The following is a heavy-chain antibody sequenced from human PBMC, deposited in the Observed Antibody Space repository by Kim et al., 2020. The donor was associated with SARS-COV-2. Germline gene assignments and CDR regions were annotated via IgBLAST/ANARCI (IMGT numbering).Heavy chain of an antibody. CDR1: GGSFSGYY. Sequence: SETLSLTCAVYGGSFSGYYWSWIRQPPGKGLEWIGEINHSGSTNYNPSLKSRVTISVDTSKNQFSLKLSSVTAADTAVYYCARYDYVWGSYRYLKNNWFDPWGQGTLVTVSS. V-gene: IGHV4-34*01. D-gene: IGHD3-16*02. J-gene: IGHJ5*02. CDR2: INHSGST. CDR3: ARYDYVWGSYRYLKNNWFDP.